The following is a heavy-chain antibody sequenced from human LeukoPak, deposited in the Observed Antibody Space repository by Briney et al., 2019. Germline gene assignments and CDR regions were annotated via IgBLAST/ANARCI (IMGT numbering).Heavy chain of an antibody. CDR1: GGTFSRYA. D-gene: IGHD5-12*01. Sequence: SVKVSCKASGGTFSRYAISWVRQAPGQGLEWMGGIIPIFGTANYAQKFQGRVTITADESTSTAYMELSSLRSEDTAVYYCARGGAYSGYDYYYYYYMDVWGKGTTVTVSS. CDR2: IIPIFGTA. J-gene: IGHJ6*03. V-gene: IGHV1-69*13. CDR3: ARGGAYSGYDYYYYYYMDV.